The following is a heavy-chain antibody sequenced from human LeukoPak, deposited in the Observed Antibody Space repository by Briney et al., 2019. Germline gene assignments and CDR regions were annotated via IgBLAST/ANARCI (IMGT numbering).Heavy chain of an antibody. Sequence: GGSLRLSCAASGFTFSSYGMHWVRQAPNKGLEWVAVISYDGNNKYYADSVKGRFTISRDKSKNTLYLQMNSLRAEDTAVYYCAKDSIVYYYYYMDVWGKGTTVTVSS. CDR3: AKDSIVYYYYYMDV. J-gene: IGHJ6*03. D-gene: IGHD3-16*02. CDR2: ISYDGNNK. V-gene: IGHV3-30*18. CDR1: GFTFSSYG.